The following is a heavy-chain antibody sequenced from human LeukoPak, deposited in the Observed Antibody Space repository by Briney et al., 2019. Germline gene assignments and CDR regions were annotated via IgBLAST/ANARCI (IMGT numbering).Heavy chain of an antibody. CDR2: ISGSGGST. J-gene: IGHJ6*02. V-gene: IGHV3-23*01. Sequence: PGGSLRLSCAASGFTFSSYAMSWVRQAPGKGLEWVSAISGSGGSTYYADSGKGRFTISRDNAKNSLYLQMSNLGAEDTAVYFCARGGGLDVWGQGATVTVSS. CDR3: ARGGGLDV. CDR1: GFTFSSYA. D-gene: IGHD3-16*01.